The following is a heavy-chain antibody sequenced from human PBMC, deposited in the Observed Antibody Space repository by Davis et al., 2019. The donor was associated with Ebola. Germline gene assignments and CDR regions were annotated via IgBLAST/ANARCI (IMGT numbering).Heavy chain of an antibody. CDR2: INHSGRT. J-gene: IGHJ6*02. CDR1: AVSFSGYY. D-gene: IGHD6-25*01. Sequence: MPSETLSLTCAVYAVSFSGYYWNWIRQPPGKGLEWLGEINHSGRTNYNPSLKSRVTMSVDTSKNQFSLRVRSVTAADTAVYYCARGGGYGGYGMDVWGQGTTVTVSS. CDR3: ARGGGYGGYGMDV. V-gene: IGHV4-34*01.